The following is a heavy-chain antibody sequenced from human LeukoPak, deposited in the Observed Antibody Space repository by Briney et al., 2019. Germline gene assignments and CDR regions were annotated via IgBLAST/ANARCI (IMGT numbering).Heavy chain of an antibody. CDR2: IKQDGSEK. CDR1: GFTFSSYW. D-gene: IGHD7-27*01. J-gene: IGHJ3*02. CDR3: ARDGFSGRNHWGGTAFDI. Sequence: GGSLRLSCAASGFTFSSYWMSWVRQAPGKGLEWVANIKQDGSEKYYVDSVKGRFTISRDNAKNSLYLQMNSLRAEDTAVYYCARDGFSGRNHWGGTAFDIWGQGTMVTVSS. V-gene: IGHV3-7*01.